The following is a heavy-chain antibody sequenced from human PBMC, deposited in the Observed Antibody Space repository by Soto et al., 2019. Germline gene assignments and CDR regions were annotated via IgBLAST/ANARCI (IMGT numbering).Heavy chain of an antibody. Sequence: PSETLSLTCTVSGGSISSYYWNWIRQPPGKGLEWIGYIHYSGSTNYNPSLKSRVAMSVDTSKNQFSLKLSSVTAADTAVYYCVRGSLGGFDYWGQGTRVTVSA. CDR2: IHYSGST. J-gene: IGHJ4*02. D-gene: IGHD3-16*01. V-gene: IGHV4-59*01. CDR1: GGSISSYY. CDR3: VRGSLGGFDY.